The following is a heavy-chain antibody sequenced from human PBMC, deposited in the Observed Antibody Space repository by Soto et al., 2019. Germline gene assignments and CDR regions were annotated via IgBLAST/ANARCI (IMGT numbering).Heavy chain of an antibody. V-gene: IGHV3-23*01. J-gene: IGHJ4*02. CDR3: AKVTRSTYFDY. CDR2: ISGSGGST. Sequence: GGSLRLSCAASGFTVSSNYMSWVRQAPGKGLEWVSAISGSGGSTYYADSVKGRFTISRDNSKNTLYLQMNSLRAEDTAVYYCAKVTRSTYFDYWGQGTLVTVSS. D-gene: IGHD2-21*02. CDR1: GFTVSSNY.